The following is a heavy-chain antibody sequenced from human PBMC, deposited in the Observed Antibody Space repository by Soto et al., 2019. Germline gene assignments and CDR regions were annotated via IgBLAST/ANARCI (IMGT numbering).Heavy chain of an antibody. CDR2: ITSDTKTI. Sequence: EVQLVESGGALVQRGGSLRLSCVASGFTFSVYSMNWVRQAPGKGLEWFSYITSDTKTIKYADSVKGRFTISSDNAKNSVYLQMNSLRDEDTAVYYCARSVEGHFDYWGQGTVVTVSS. CDR3: ARSVEGHFDY. V-gene: IGHV3-48*02. D-gene: IGHD6-19*01. CDR1: GFTFSVYS. J-gene: IGHJ4*02.